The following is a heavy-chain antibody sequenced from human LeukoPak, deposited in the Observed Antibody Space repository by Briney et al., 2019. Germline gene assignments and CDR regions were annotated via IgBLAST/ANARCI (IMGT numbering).Heavy chain of an antibody. V-gene: IGHV1-18*01. CDR1: GYTFTSYG. Sequence: ASVKVSCKASGYTFTSYGISWVRQAPGQGLEWMGWISAYNGNTNYAQKLQGRVTMTTDASTSTAYMELRSLRSDDTAVYYCARERITMVRGLIDYWGQGTLVTVSS. J-gene: IGHJ4*02. CDR2: ISAYNGNT. D-gene: IGHD3-10*01. CDR3: ARERITMVRGLIDY.